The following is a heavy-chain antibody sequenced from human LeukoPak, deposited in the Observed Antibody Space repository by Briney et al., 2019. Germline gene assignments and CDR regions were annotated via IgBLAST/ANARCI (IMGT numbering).Heavy chain of an antibody. J-gene: IGHJ4*02. V-gene: IGHV3-23*01. CDR1: GFTFSSYA. D-gene: IGHD1-26*01. CDR2: ISGSGGST. CDR3: ARGGGYYGIDY. Sequence: GGSLRLSCAASGFTFSSYAMSWVRQAPGKGLEWVSAISGSGGSTYCADSVKGRFTISRDNSRNRLNLQMNSLRSEDTAIYYCARGGGYYGIDYWGQGTLVTVSS.